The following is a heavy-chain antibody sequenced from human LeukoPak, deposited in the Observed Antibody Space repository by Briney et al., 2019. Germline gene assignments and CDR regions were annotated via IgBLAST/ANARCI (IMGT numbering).Heavy chain of an antibody. CDR2: INLNSGGT. V-gene: IGHV1-2*02. CDR3: ARDGDIVVVPAAILDY. CDR1: GYTFTGYY. Sequence: ASVKVSCKASGYTFTGYYMHWVRQAPGQWLEWMGWINLNSGGTDYAQKFQGRVTMTRDTSISTAYMELSRLRSDDTAVYYCARDGDIVVVPAAILDYWGQGTLVTVSS. J-gene: IGHJ4*02. D-gene: IGHD2-2*02.